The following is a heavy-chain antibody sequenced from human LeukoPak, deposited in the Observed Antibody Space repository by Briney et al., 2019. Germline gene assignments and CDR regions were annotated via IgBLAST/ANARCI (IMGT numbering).Heavy chain of an antibody. Sequence: PSETLSLTCTVSGGSISSYYWSWIRQPPGKGLEWIGYIYYSGSTNYNPSLKSRVTISVDTSKNQFSLKLSSVTAADTAVYYCAMIEMATVRVDYWGQGTLVTVSS. CDR2: IYYSGST. V-gene: IGHV4-59*01. D-gene: IGHD5-24*01. J-gene: IGHJ4*02. CDR1: GGSISSYY. CDR3: AMIEMATVRVDY.